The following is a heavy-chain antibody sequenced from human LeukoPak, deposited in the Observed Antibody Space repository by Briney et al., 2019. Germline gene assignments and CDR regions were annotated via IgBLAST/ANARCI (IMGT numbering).Heavy chain of an antibody. CDR3: PSKSYASCWNPFDY. D-gene: IGHD6-19*01. Sequence: GGSLRLSCAASGFTFSNYAMSWVRQAPGKGLEWVSTISGGGITTYYADSAKGRFTISRDNSKNTMFLQMNSLRADDTAVYYCPSKSYASCWNPFDYWGQGILVTVSS. J-gene: IGHJ4*02. CDR2: ISGGGITT. V-gene: IGHV3-23*01. CDR1: GFTFSNYA.